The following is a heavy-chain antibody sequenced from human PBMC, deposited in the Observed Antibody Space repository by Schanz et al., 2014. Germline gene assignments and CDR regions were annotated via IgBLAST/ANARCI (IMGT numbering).Heavy chain of an antibody. J-gene: IGHJ4*02. CDR2: IKRDGSEK. CDR1: TFTFSSDW. V-gene: IGHV3-7*02. D-gene: IGHD6-13*01. Sequence: EVQLAESGGGLVQPGGSLRLSCVASTFTFSSDWMSWVRQAPGKGLEWVANIKRDGSEKNYLDSVKGRFTISRDNAKRSLFLQMNSLRVEDTAVYFCVSQTGSPNYWGQGTLVTVSS. CDR3: VSQTGSPNY.